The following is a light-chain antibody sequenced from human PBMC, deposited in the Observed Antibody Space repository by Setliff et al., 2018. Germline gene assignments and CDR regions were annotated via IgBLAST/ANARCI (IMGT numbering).Light chain of an antibody. CDR2: SNN. J-gene: IGLJ1*01. CDR1: SSNIGGNT. Sequence: QPPSTSGTPGQRVTISCSGSSSNIGGNTVNWYQQLPGTAPRLLIFSNNDRPSGVSNRFTGSKSGTSASLTISGLQSEDEGDYYCAAWDDSLTGSYVFGTGTKVTVL. V-gene: IGLV1-44*01. CDR3: AAWDDSLTGSYV.